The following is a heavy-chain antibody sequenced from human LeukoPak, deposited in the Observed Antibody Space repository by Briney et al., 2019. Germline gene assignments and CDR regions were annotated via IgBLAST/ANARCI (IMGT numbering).Heavy chain of an antibody. CDR3: ARGPQQLKANWFDP. CDR1: GGSISSDGYF. V-gene: IGHV4-30-2*01. D-gene: IGHD2-2*01. CDR2: IHHSGST. J-gene: IGHJ5*02. Sequence: SETLSLTCTVSGGSISSDGYFWSWIRQPPGKGLESIGHIHHSGSTHYNSSLKSRVTISMDRSENQVSLKLSSVTAADTAVYYCARGPQQLKANWFDPWGQGTLVTVSS.